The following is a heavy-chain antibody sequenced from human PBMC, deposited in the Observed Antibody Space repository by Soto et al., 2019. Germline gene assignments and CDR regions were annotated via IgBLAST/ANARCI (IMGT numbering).Heavy chain of an antibody. V-gene: IGHV1-69*02. J-gene: IGHJ4*02. CDR3: ARGYSYGNVDY. Sequence: QVQLVQSGAEVKKPGSSVKVSCKASGGTFSSYTISWVRQAPGQGLEWMGRIIPILGIANYAQKFQGRVKITADTSTGAACMELSRLRSGETAVYYCARGYSYGNVDYWGQGTLVTVSS. D-gene: IGHD5-18*01. CDR2: IIPILGIA. CDR1: GGTFSSYT.